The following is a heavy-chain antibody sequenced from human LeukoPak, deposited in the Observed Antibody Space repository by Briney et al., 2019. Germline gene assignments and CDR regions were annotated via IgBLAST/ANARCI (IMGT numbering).Heavy chain of an antibody. CDR3: AKGVRGYCSSTSCFYFDY. CDR1: GFTFSSYG. CDR2: IRYDGSNK. V-gene: IGHV3-30*02. Sequence: GGSLRLSCAASGFTFSSYGMHWVRQAPGKGLEWVAFIRYDGSNKYYADSVKGRFTISRDNSKNTLYLQMNSLRAEDTAVYYCAKGVRGYCSSTSCFYFDYWGQGTLVTVSS. J-gene: IGHJ4*02. D-gene: IGHD2-2*01.